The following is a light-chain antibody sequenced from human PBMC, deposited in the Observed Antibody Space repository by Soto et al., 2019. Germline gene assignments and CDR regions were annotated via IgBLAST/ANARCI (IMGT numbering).Light chain of an antibody. CDR2: DVD. CDR1: NSDIGAYNF. CDR3: SSYGGTNNFVV. J-gene: IGLJ2*01. V-gene: IGLV2-8*01. Sequence: QSVLTQPPSASGSPGQSVTISCTGSNSDIGAYNFVSWYQLPPDKAPKLMIFDVDTRPSGVPDRFSGSKSGSTASLTVSWLQAEDEGIYYCSSYGGTNNFVVFGGGTKLTVL.